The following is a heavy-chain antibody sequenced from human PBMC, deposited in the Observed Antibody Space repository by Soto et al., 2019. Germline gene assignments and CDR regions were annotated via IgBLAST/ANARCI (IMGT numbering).Heavy chain of an antibody. V-gene: IGHV5-10-1*01. CDR2: IDPSDSYT. D-gene: IGHD6-19*01. J-gene: IGHJ3*02. CDR1: GYSFTSYW. Sequence: GASLKISCKGSGYSFTSYWISWVRQMPGKGLEWIGRIDPSDSYTNYSPSFQGHVTISADKSISTAYLQWSSLKASDTAMYYCARPGYSSGWYENAFDIWGQGTMFTVSS. CDR3: ARPGYSSGWYENAFDI.